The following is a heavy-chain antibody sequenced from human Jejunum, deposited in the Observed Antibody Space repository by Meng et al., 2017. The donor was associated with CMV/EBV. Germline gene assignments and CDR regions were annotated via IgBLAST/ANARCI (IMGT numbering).Heavy chain of an antibody. CDR2: FYISGRST. CDR3: AKDRGGSDDAYDV. Sequence: SGFTFSRYAMHWVRQAPGKGLEWISVFYISGRSTYYADSVKGRFTISRDNSKNMVYLQMNNLRVEDTAVYYCAKDRGGSDDAYDVWGQGAAVTVSS. V-gene: IGHV3-23*03. J-gene: IGHJ3*01. CDR1: GFTFSRYA. D-gene: IGHD3-16*01.